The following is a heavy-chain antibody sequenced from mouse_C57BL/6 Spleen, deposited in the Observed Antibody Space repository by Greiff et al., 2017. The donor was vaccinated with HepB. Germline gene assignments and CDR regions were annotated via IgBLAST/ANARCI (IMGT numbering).Heavy chain of an antibody. CDR3: ARRVVKRYYYAMDY. D-gene: IGHD1-1*02. Sequence: EVQLQQSGPELVKPGASVKISCKASGYTFTDYYMNWVKQSHGKSLEWIGDINPNNGGTSYNQKFKGKATLTVDKSSSTAYMELRSLTSEDSAVYYCARRVVKRYYYAMDYWGQGTSVTVSS. CDR1: GYTFTDYY. CDR2: INPNNGGT. V-gene: IGHV1-26*01. J-gene: IGHJ4*01.